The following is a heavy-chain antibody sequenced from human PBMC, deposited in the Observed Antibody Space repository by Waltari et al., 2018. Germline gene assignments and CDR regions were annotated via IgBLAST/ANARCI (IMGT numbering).Heavy chain of an antibody. CDR2: VHKSGTT. Sequence: QVQLRESGPGLVKPSETLSLTCSVPGGSISTHCWGWIRQPPGRGLEWIGYVHKSGTTNDNPSLGGRVTTSVDTSKNQFSLSLSSVTAADTAVYYCARYCITVGCYFFEYWGLGTLVTVSS. V-gene: IGHV4-59*11. CDR3: ARYCITVGCYFFEY. CDR1: GGSISTHC. J-gene: IGHJ4*02. D-gene: IGHD2-2*01.